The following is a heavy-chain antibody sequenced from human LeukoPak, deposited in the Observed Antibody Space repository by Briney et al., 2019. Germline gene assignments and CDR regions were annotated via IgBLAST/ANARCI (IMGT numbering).Heavy chain of an antibody. D-gene: IGHD3-22*01. CDR2: ISGSGGST. Sequence: ETLSLTCAVYGGSFSGYYWSWVRQAPGKGLEWVSAISGSGGSTYYADSVKGRFTISRDNSKNTLYLQMDSLRAEDTAVYYCAKGPRGGVRVSYYDSSGYFNWGQGTLVTVSS. V-gene: IGHV3-23*01. CDR3: AKGPRGGVRVSYYDSSGYFN. J-gene: IGHJ4*02. CDR1: GGSFSGYY.